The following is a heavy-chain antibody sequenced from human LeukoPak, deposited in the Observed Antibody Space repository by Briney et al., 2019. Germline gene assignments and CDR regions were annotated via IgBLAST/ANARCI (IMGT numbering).Heavy chain of an antibody. CDR1: GGSISSYY. V-gene: IGHV4-59*08. Sequence: SETLSLTCTVSGGSISSYYWSWIRQPPGKGLEWIGYIYYSGSTNYNPSLKSRVTISVGTSKNQFSLKLSSVTAADTAVYYCARLSAELYYYYGMDVWGQGTTVTVSS. D-gene: IGHD1-26*01. J-gene: IGHJ6*02. CDR2: IYYSGST. CDR3: ARLSAELYYYYGMDV.